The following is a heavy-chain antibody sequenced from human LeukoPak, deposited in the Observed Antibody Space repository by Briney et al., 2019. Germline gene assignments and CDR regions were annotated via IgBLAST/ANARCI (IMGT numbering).Heavy chain of an antibody. V-gene: IGHV3-21*01. J-gene: IGHJ3*02. CDR3: ASIPYDYVWGSYRYPNDAFDI. CDR2: ISSSSSYI. D-gene: IGHD3-16*02. CDR1: GLTFSSYS. Sequence: GGSLRLSCAASGLTFSSYSMNWVRQAPGKGLEWVSSISSSSSYIYYADSVKGRFTISRGNAKNSLYLQMNSLRAEDTAVYYCASIPYDYVWGSYRYPNDAFDIWGQGTMVTVSS.